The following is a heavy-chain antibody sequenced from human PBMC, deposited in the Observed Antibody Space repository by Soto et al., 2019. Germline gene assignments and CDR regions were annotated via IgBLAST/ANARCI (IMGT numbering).Heavy chain of an antibody. CDR2: IYYSGST. CDR1: GGSISSYY. Sequence: SETLSLTCTVSGGSISSYYWSWIRQPPGKGLEWIGYIYYSGSTDYDPSLKSRVTISVDTSKNQFSLKLSSVTAADTAVYYCARSFGVAEAGPFDYWGQGTLVTVSS. CDR3: ARSFGVAEAGPFDY. V-gene: IGHV4-59*12. D-gene: IGHD6-13*01. J-gene: IGHJ4*02.